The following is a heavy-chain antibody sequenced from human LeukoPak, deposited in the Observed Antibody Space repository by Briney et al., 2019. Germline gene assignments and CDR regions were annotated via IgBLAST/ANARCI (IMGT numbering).Heavy chain of an antibody. CDR3: AKGPYSSSLPFDY. V-gene: IGHV3-23*01. D-gene: IGHD6-6*01. Sequence: GGSLRLSCAASGFTFSSYAMSWVRQAPGKGLEWVSAISGSGGSTYYADSVKGRFTISRDNSKNTLYLQVNSLRAEDTAVYYCAKGPYSSSLPFDYWGQGTLVTVSS. J-gene: IGHJ4*02. CDR1: GFTFSSYA. CDR2: ISGSGGST.